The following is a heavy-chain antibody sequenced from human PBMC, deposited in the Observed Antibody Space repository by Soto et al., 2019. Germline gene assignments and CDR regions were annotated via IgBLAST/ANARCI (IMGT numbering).Heavy chain of an antibody. CDR2: IKQDGSEK. Sequence: PGGSQRLSCAASGFTFSSYWMSWVRQAPGKGLEWVANIKQDGSEKYYVDSVKGRFTISRDNAKNSLYLQMNSLRAEDTAVYYCARVGPRYYYDSSGLGEYAFDIWGQGTMVTVSS. CDR1: GFTFSSYW. D-gene: IGHD3-22*01. V-gene: IGHV3-7*05. J-gene: IGHJ3*02. CDR3: ARVGPRYYYDSSGLGEYAFDI.